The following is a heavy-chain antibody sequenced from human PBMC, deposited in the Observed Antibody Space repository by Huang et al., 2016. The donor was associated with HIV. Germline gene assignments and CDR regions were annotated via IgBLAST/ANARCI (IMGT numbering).Heavy chain of an antibody. V-gene: IGHV2-5*02. D-gene: IGHD2-15*01. Sequence: QITLKESGPTLVKPTQTLTLACTFSGFSLNTSGVGVAWIRPPPRKALEWLALIYWDDDKRYRPSLKSRLTSSKDPSNNQVVLTMTNMDPVDTASYFCAHIGDIFAAYSPEYFDYWGQGALVTVSS. J-gene: IGHJ4*02. CDR2: IYWDDDK. CDR1: GFSLNTSGVG. CDR3: AHIGDIFAAYSPEYFDY.